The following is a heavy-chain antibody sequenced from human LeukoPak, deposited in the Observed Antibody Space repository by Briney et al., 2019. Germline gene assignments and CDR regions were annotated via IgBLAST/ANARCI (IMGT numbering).Heavy chain of an antibody. J-gene: IGHJ4*02. Sequence: PGGSLRLSCAASGFTFSSYAMSWVRQAPGKGLEWVSAISGSGGSTDYAGSVKGRFTISRDNSKNTLYLQMNSLRAEDTAVYYCAKENYDILTGYPIDYWGQGTLVTVSS. CDR1: GFTFSSYA. V-gene: IGHV3-23*01. D-gene: IGHD3-9*01. CDR2: ISGSGGST. CDR3: AKENYDILTGYPIDY.